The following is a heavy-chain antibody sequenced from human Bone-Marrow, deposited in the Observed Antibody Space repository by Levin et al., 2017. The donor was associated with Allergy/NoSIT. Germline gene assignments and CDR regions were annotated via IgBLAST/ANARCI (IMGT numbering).Heavy chain of an antibody. D-gene: IGHD4-17*01. Sequence: SQTLSLTCTVSGGSITNSYLTWIRPPPGKGPEWLGYIYYSGNSNYNPSLKTRLTMSVDRSKNQFSLQVTSVTAADTAVYYCARGTVTSNYFDLWGRGTLVSVSS. CDR2: IYYSGNS. J-gene: IGHJ2*01. V-gene: IGHV4-59*01. CDR1: GGSITNSY. CDR3: ARGTVTSNYFDL.